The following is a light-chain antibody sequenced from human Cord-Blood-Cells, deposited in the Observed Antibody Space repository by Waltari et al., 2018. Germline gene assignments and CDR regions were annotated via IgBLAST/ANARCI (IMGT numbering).Light chain of an antibody. J-gene: IGKJ3*01. CDR1: QSVSSY. CDR2: DAS. V-gene: IGKV3-11*01. Sequence: EIVLTQSPATLSLSPGERATFSCRASQSVSSYLAWYQQKPGQAPRLLIYDASNRATGIPARFSGSGSGTYFTLTISSLEREDFAVYYCQQRSNWPPIFTFGPGTKVDIK. CDR3: QQRSNWPPIFT.